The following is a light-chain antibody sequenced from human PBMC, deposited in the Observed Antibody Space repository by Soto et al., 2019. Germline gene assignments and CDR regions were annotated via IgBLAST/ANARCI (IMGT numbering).Light chain of an antibody. Sequence: QSVLTQPPSVSGAPGQRVTISCTGSSSNIGAGSDVHWYQQLPGTAPKLLIYSNNNRPSGVPDRFSGSRCGTSASLAITVLQAEDEADYYCQSYDTSLSGFYVFGTGTKVTVL. V-gene: IGLV1-40*01. CDR2: SNN. CDR3: QSYDTSLSGFYV. CDR1: SSNIGAGSD. J-gene: IGLJ1*01.